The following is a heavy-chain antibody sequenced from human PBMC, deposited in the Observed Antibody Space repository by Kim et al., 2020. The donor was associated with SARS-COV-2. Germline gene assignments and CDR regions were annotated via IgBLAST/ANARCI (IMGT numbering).Heavy chain of an antibody. Sequence: NYNPSLESRVTISLDTSKNHVSLKLTSVTAADTAVYYRARGPTRNYFDYWGQGSLVTVSS. J-gene: IGHJ4*02. CDR3: ARGPTRNYFDY. V-gene: IGHV4-61*03.